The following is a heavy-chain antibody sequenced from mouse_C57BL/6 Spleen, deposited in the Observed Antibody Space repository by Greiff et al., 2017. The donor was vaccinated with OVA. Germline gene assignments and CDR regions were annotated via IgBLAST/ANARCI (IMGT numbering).Heavy chain of an antibody. CDR2: IDPKSGGT. CDR3: ASRGGYDSEAIDV. Sequence: QVQLQQPGAELVKPGASVKLSCKASGYTFTSYWMHWVKQRPGRGLEWIGRIDPKSGGTKYNEKFKSKATLTVDKPSSTAYMQLSSLTSEDSAVYYCASRGGYDSEAIDVWGTGTTVTVSS. V-gene: IGHV1-72*01. J-gene: IGHJ1*03. D-gene: IGHD2-4*01. CDR1: GYTFTSYW.